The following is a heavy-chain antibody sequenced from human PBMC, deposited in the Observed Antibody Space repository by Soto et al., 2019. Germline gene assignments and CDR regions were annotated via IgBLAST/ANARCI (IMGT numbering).Heavy chain of an antibody. J-gene: IGHJ2*01. D-gene: IGHD6-19*01. CDR2: ISYDGSNK. CDR1: GFTFSSYG. Sequence: QVQLVESGGGVVQPGRSLRLSCAASGFTFSSYGMHWVRQAPGKGLEWVAVISYDGSNKYYADSVKGRFTISRDNSKNTLYLQMNSLRAEDTVVYYCAKENSSGWYGRYFVLWGRGTLVTVSS. V-gene: IGHV3-30*18. CDR3: AKENSSGWYGRYFVL.